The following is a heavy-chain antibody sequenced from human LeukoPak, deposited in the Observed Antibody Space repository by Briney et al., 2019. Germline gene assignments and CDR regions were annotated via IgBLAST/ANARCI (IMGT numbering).Heavy chain of an antibody. D-gene: IGHD2-15*01. J-gene: IGHJ4*02. CDR2: MSYDGSNK. V-gene: IGHV3-30-3*01. CDR3: ARALGYCSGGTCYYRLVDY. Sequence: GGSLRLSCAASGFTFSSYAMHWVRQAPGKGLEWVAAMSYDGSNKYYADSVKDRFTISRDNSKNTLYLQMNSPRAEDTAVYYCARALGYCSGGTCYYRLVDYWGQGTLVTVSS. CDR1: GFTFSSYA.